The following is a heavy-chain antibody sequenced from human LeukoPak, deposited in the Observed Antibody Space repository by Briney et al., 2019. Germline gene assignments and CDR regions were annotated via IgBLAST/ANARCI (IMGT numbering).Heavy chain of an antibody. V-gene: IGHV3-7*03. Sequence: PGGSLRLSCAASGFSFSSSWMAWVRQAPGEGLKLVANLNQASYQPFYLDSVKLRFTLSTDNAKNSLYLYMTSLRVEDTAMYYCATHRRSGLDHCGQGALVTVSS. D-gene: IGHD6-19*01. J-gene: IGHJ4*02. CDR2: LNQASYQP. CDR3: ATHRRSGLDH. CDR1: GFSFSSSW.